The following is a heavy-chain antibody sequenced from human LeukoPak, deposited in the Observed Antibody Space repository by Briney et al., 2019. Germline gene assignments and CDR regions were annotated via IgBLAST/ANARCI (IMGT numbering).Heavy chain of an antibody. CDR1: GGSFSGYY. Sequence: SETLSLTCAVYGGSFSGYYWSWIRQPPGKGLEWIGEINHSGSTNYNPSLKSRVTISVDTSKNQFSLKLSSVTAADTAVYYCARETDSSGYPTIDYWGQGTLVTVSS. J-gene: IGHJ4*02. D-gene: IGHD3-22*01. CDR3: ARETDSSGYPTIDY. CDR2: INHSGST. V-gene: IGHV4-34*01.